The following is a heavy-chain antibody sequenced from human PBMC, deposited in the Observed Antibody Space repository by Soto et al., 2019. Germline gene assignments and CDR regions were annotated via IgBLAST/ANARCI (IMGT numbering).Heavy chain of an antibody. CDR2: ISGSGGST. D-gene: IGHD3-10*01. CDR1: GFTFSSYA. V-gene: IGHV3-23*01. Sequence: GGSLRLSCAASGFTFSSYAMSWVRQAPGKGLEWVSAISGSGGSTYYADSVKGRFTISRDNSKNTLYLQMNSLRAEDTAVYYCAKAKTTMVRAPYYMDVWGKGTTVTVSS. CDR3: AKAKTTMVRAPYYMDV. J-gene: IGHJ6*03.